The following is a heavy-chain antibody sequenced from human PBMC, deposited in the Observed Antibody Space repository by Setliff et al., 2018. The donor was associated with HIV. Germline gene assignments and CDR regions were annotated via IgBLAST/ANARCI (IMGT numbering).Heavy chain of an antibody. CDR3: TRDGSGWSQD. Sequence: ETLSLTCTVSGDSISSSSYYWGWIRQPPGKGLEWVSSISSSSTSIYYADSVKGRFTISRDNAKNSLYLQMNSLRAEDTAVYYCTRDGSGWSQDWGQGTPVTVSS. CDR1: GDSISSSS. V-gene: IGHV3-21*01. J-gene: IGHJ4*02. CDR2: ISSSSTSI. D-gene: IGHD6-19*01.